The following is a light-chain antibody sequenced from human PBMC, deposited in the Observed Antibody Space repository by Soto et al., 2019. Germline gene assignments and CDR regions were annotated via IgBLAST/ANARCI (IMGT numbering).Light chain of an antibody. Sequence: VLTQSPVTLSLSPGERATLSCRASQSFRGLLAWYQQKPGQAPRLLIYDVSNRATGIPARFSGSGSGTDFTLTSSSLEPEDFAVYYCQQRSNWPITFGQGTRLEIK. V-gene: IGKV3-11*01. CDR1: QSFRGL. CDR2: DVS. J-gene: IGKJ5*01. CDR3: QQRSNWPIT.